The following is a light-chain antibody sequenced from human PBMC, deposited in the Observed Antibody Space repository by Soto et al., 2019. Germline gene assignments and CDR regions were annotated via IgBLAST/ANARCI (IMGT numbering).Light chain of an antibody. CDR2: EAS. CDR1: HDISTF. V-gene: IGKV1-9*01. Sequence: DIQLTQSPSLLSASIGDRVTITCRASHDISTFLAWYQQKPGKAPKLLIYEASTLQSGVPSRFSGSGSGTEFTLTISGLLPEDFAAYHCQQLYTLPFTFGQVTRL. J-gene: IGKJ5*01. CDR3: QQLYTLPFT.